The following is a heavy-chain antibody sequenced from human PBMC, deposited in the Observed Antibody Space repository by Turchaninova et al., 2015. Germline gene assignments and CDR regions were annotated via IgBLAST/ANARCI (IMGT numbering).Heavy chain of an antibody. V-gene: IGHV4-34*01. CDR2: INHRGTS. CDR3: ARGNVDDLLWNYRYFDW. J-gene: IGHJ4*02. D-gene: IGHD3-16*02. Sequence: QVQLQQWGAGLLKASETLSLTCAVYGGSFSDYYWSWIRQSPGKGLEWIGEINHRGTSNYNPSLKSRVTMSGETSKNQFSLRLMCGTAADTAVYSCARGNVDDLLWNYRYFDWWGQGTQVTVSS. CDR1: GGSFSDYY.